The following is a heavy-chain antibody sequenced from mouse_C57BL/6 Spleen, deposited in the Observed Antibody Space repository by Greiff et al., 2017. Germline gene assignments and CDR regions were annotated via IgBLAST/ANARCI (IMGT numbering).Heavy chain of an antibody. J-gene: IGHJ2*01. CDR1: GFTFSDYG. CDR3: ARARDYFDY. V-gene: IGHV5-17*01. Sequence: EVHLVESGGGLVKPGGSLKLSCAASGFTFSDYGMHWVRQAPEKGLEWVAYISSGSSTIDYAATVKGRFTISRDNAKNTLFLQMTSLRSEDTAMYYCARARDYFDYWGQGTTLTVSS. CDR2: ISSGSSTI.